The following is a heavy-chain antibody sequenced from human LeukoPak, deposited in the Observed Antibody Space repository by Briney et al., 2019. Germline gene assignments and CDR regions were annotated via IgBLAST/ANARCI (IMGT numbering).Heavy chain of an antibody. CDR1: GFTFSDYW. CDR3: KSGGAAPGSFDN. V-gene: IGHV3-7*01. D-gene: IGHD6-13*01. Sequence: GGSLGLSCAASGFTFSDYWMSWMRQAPGKGLEWVANIKYDGDEEYYVDSVKGRFTISRDNAKNSLFLQLNSLRVEDTAVYYCKSGGAAPGSFDNWGQGTLVTVSP. CDR2: IKYDGDEE. J-gene: IGHJ4*02.